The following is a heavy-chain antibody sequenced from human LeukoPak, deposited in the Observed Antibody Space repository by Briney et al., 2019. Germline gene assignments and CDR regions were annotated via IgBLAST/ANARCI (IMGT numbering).Heavy chain of an antibody. CDR2: ISWNSGSI. J-gene: IGHJ2*01. CDR3: AKDATARTGLGWYFDL. V-gene: IGHV3-9*01. Sequence: GGSLRLSCAASGFTFDDYAMHWVRHAPGKGLEWVSGISWNSGSIGYADSVKGRFTISRDNAKNSLCLQMNSLRAEDTALYYCAKDATARTGLGWYFDLWGRGTLVTVSS. CDR1: GFTFDDYA. D-gene: IGHD6-13*01.